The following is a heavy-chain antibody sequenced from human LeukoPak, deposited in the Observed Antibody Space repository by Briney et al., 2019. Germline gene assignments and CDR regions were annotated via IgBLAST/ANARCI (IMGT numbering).Heavy chain of an antibody. CDR3: ARLGSGSYSQNFDY. CDR1: GYTFTGYY. J-gene: IGHJ4*02. D-gene: IGHD3-10*01. V-gene: IGHV1-2*02. CDR2: INPNSGGT. Sequence: GASVKVSCKASGYTFTGYYMHWVRQAPGQGLEWMGWINPNSGGTNYAQKFQGRVTMTRDTSISTAYVELSRLRSDDTAVYYCARLGSGSYSQNFDYWGQGTLVTVSS.